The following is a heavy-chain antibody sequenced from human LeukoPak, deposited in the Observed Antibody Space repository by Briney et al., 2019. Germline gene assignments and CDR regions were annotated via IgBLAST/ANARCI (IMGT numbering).Heavy chain of an antibody. Sequence: SGTLSLTCAVSGGSISSDNWWSWARQPPGKGLEWIGEIFHSGNANYNPSLKSRVTISVDKSNNQFSLNLNSVTAADTAVYYCARASNSGWYAFDYWGQGTLVTVSS. D-gene: IGHD6-19*01. CDR1: GGSISSDNW. CDR3: ARASNSGWYAFDY. V-gene: IGHV4-4*02. CDR2: IFHSGNA. J-gene: IGHJ4*02.